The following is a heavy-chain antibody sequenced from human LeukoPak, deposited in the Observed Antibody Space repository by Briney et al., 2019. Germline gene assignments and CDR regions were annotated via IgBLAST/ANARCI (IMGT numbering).Heavy chain of an antibody. CDR1: GFTFTTYA. J-gene: IGHJ4*02. CDR3: ARDSDSSSRYMDYFDY. V-gene: IGHV3-21*01. CDR2: ISSTGRHI. Sequence: PGGSLRLSCAASGFTFTTYAMNWVRQAPGKGLEWVSSISSTGRHIYYADSMKGRFTISRDNAKNSLYLQMNNLRAEDTAVYYCARDSDSSSRYMDYFDYWGQGALVTVSS. D-gene: IGHD3-22*01.